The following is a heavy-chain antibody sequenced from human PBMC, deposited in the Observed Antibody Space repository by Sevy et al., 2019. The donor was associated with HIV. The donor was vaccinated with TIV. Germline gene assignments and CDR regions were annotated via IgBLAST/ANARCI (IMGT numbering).Heavy chain of an antibody. D-gene: IGHD3-10*01. CDR3: TRERPSMVRGVNAFDI. V-gene: IGHV3-49*03. Sequence: GGSLRLSCTASGFTFGDYAMSWFRQAPGKGLEWVGFIRSKAYGGTTEYAASGKGRLTMSRDDSKSIAYLQMNSLKTEDTAVYYCTRERPSMVRGVNAFDIWGQGTMVTVSS. CDR2: IRSKAYGGTT. CDR1: GFTFGDYA. J-gene: IGHJ3*02.